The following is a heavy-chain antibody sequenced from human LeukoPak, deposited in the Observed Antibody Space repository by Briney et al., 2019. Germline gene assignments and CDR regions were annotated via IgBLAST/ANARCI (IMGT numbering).Heavy chain of an antibody. Sequence: SETLFLTCTVSGGSISGYYWSWIRQPPGKGLEWIGFIYYSGATNYNPSLKSRVTISADTSKNQFSLKLTSVTAADTAVYYCARARSSSWDYWGQGTLVTVSS. CDR2: IYYSGAT. J-gene: IGHJ4*02. D-gene: IGHD6-13*01. CDR3: ARARSSSWDY. V-gene: IGHV4-59*08. CDR1: GGSISGYY.